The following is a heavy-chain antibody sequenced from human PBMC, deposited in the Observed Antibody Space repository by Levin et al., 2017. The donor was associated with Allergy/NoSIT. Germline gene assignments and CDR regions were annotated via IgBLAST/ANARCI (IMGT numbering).Heavy chain of an antibody. CDR1: GYTFTNYG. D-gene: IGHD3-22*01. CDR3: ARDPSYDRALMDL. J-gene: IGHJ6*02. V-gene: IGHV1-18*01. Sequence: ASVKVSCKASGYTFTNYGITWVRQAPGQGLEWMGWISAYNANTNYAQKFQGRVTMTTDTSTSTAYMELRSLRSDDTAVYYCARDPSYDRALMDLWGQGTTVTVSS. CDR2: ISAYNANT.